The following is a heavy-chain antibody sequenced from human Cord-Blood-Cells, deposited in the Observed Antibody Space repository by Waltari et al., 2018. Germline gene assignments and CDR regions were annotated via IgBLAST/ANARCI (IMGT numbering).Heavy chain of an antibody. V-gene: IGHV1-69-2*01. Sequence: EVQLVQSGAEVKKPAATVKISCKVSGDTFTAYSMHWVQQAPGKGLEWMALVDPKDGETIYTEKFQGRFTITADTSTATASMELSSLRAEDTAVYYCARGLDYYGMDVWGQGTTVTVSS. CDR3: ARGLDYYGMDV. J-gene: IGHJ6*02. CDR2: VDPKDGET. CDR1: GDTFTAYS.